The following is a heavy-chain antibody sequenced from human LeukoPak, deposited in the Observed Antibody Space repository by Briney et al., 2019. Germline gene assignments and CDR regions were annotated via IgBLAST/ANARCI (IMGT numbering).Heavy chain of an antibody. D-gene: IGHD4-23*01. J-gene: IGHJ5*02. V-gene: IGHV1-3*04. CDR1: GYTFTSYA. CDR2: INTVNGNT. CDR3: ARSLGGGNLVAWFDP. Sequence: ASVTVSCKASGYTFTSYAIQWVRQAPGQRLEWMGWINTVNGNTKYSQKFQDRVTITRDTSASTAYMVLGSLRSEDTAVYYCARSLGGGNLVAWFDPWGPGTLVTVSS.